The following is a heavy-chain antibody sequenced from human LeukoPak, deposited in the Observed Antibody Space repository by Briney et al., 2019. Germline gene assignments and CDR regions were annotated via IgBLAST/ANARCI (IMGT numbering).Heavy chain of an antibody. D-gene: IGHD1-26*01. CDR3: ARVALGSYSDY. CDR1: GFTFTTYW. Sequence: GESLRLSCAASGFTFTTYWMSWVRQAPGKGLEWVANIKQDGTEKYYVDSVKGRFTISRDNSKNTLYLQMNSLRAEDTAVYYCARVALGSYSDYWGQGTLVTVSS. V-gene: IGHV3-7*01. CDR2: IKQDGTEK. J-gene: IGHJ4*02.